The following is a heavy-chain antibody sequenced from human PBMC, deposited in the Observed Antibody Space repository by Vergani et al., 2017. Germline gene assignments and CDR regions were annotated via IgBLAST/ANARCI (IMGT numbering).Heavy chain of an antibody. CDR2: IYYRGST. V-gene: IGHV4-31*03. J-gene: IGHJ4*02. Sequence: QVQLQESGPGLVKPSQTLSLTCTVSGGPISSGGYYWSWTRPHPGKGLEWIGYIYYRGSTYYNPSLKSRVTISVDTSKKQFSLMLSSVTAADTAVYYCARVDYYDSSGYYPLDYWSEASLVTVS. CDR3: ARVDYYDSSGYYPLDY. CDR1: GGPISSGGYY. D-gene: IGHD3-22*01.